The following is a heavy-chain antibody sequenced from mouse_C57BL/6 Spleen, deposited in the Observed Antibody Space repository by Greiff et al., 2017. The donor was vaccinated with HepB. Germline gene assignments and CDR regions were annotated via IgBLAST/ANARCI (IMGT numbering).Heavy chain of an antibody. CDR1: GYAFSSSW. CDR3: ARRDMDY. J-gene: IGHJ4*01. V-gene: IGHV1-82*01. CDR2: IYPGDGDT. Sequence: QVQLQQSGPELVKPGASVKISCKASGYAFSSSWMNWVKQRPGKGLEWIGRIYPGDGDTNYNGKFKGKATLTADKSSSTAYMQRSGLTSEDSAVYFCARRDMDYWGQGTSVTVSS.